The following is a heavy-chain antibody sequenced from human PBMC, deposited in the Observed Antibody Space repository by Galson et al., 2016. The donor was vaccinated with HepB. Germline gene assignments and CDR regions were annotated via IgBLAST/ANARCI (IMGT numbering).Heavy chain of an antibody. V-gene: IGHV4-38-2*02. Sequence: SETLSLTCTVSGYSISSGYYWGWIRQPPGKGLECIGSIYHSGTMYYNPSLESRVTISVDTSKNQFSLKLSSVTAADTAVYYCAPLGYCSGDTCHRVYWGQGTLVTVSS. D-gene: IGHD2-15*01. CDR2: IYHSGTM. CDR3: APLGYCSGDTCHRVY. J-gene: IGHJ4*02. CDR1: GYSISSGYY.